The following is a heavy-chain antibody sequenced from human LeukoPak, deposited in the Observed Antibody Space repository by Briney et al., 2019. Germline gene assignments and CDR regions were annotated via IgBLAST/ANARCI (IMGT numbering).Heavy chain of an antibody. D-gene: IGHD2-15*01. J-gene: IGHJ3*02. CDR2: IDWDDDK. V-gene: IGHV2-70*11. CDR3: ARYSGGSRDAFDI. Sequence: ESGPTLVNPTQTLTLTCTFSGFSLSTSGMSVSWIRQPPGKALEWLARIDWDDDKYYSTSLKTRLTISKDTSKNQVVLTMTNMDPVDTGTYFCARYSGGSRDAFDIWGQGTMVTVSS. CDR1: GFSLSTSGMS.